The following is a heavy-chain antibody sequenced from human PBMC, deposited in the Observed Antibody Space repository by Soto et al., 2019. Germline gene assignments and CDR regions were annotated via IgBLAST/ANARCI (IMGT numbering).Heavy chain of an antibody. CDR1: GYTFASYG. CDR2: ISAYNGNT. D-gene: IGHD3-22*01. V-gene: IGHV1-18*01. Sequence: ASVKVSCKASGYTFASYGITWVRQAPGQGLEWMGWISAYNGNTNNAQNLQGRVTMTTDTSTSTAYMELRSLRVEDTAVYYCGKVADSGYYTVERWGQGTLVTVSS. J-gene: IGHJ4*02. CDR3: GKVADSGYYTVER.